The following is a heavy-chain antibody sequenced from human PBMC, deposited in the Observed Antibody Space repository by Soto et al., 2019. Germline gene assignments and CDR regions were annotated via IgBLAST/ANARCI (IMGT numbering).Heavy chain of an antibody. V-gene: IGHV3-23*01. CDR3: ARSPGMYYYDSSGYYLYDY. CDR2: ISGSGVST. CDR1: GFTFSSYA. J-gene: IGHJ4*02. Sequence: GGSLRLSCAASGFTFSSYAMSWVRQAPGKGLEWVSAISGSGVSTYYADSVKGRFTISRDTSKNTLYLQMNSLRAEDTAVYYCARSPGMYYYDSSGYYLYDYWGQGSLVTVSS. D-gene: IGHD3-22*01.